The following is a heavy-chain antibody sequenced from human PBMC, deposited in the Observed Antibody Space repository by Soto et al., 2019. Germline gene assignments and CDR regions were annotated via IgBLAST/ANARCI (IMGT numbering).Heavy chain of an antibody. D-gene: IGHD3-3*01. Sequence: QVQLVQSGAEVKKPGSSVKVSCKASGGTFSSYAISWVRQAPGQGLEWMGGIIPIFGTANYAQKFQGRVTXXAXEXKSTAYMELSSLRSEDTAVYYCARDTTIFAQYGMDVWGQGTTVTVSS. V-gene: IGHV1-69*12. J-gene: IGHJ6*02. CDR3: ARDTTIFAQYGMDV. CDR1: GGTFSSYA. CDR2: IIPIFGTA.